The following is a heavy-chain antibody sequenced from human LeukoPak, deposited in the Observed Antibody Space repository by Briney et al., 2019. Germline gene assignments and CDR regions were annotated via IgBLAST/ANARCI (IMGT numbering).Heavy chain of an antibody. CDR3: ACHYYGSATPHH. D-gene: IGHD3-10*01. CDR2: IYNTGST. J-gene: IGHJ5*02. CDR1: GFTVSSNY. V-gene: IGHV3-66*04. Sequence: AGGSLRLSCAASGFTVSSNYMSWVRQAPGKGLEWVSVIYNTGSTFYADSVKGRFTISRDSSKNTVYLQMNSLRGEDTAVYYCACHYYGSATPHHWGQGTLVTVSS.